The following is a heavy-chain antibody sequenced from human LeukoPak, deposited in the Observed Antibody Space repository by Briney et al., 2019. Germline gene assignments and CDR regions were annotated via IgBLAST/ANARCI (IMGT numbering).Heavy chain of an antibody. V-gene: IGHV4-61*02. J-gene: IGHJ4*02. Sequence: PSETLSLTCTVSGGSISSGSYYWSWIRQPAGKGLEWIGRIYTSGSTNYNPSLKSRVTISVDTSKNQISLKLSSVTAADTAVYYCARGSSGWYGLLDYWGQGTLVTVSS. CDR2: IYTSGST. CDR1: GGSISSGSYY. CDR3: ARGSSGWYGLLDY. D-gene: IGHD6-19*01.